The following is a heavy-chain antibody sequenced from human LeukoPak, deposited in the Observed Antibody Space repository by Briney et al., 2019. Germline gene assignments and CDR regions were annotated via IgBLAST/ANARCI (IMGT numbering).Heavy chain of an antibody. V-gene: IGHV4-59*08. D-gene: IGHD2-21*01. CDR3: ARHLNNCGDDCYIFDY. CDR1: GGSIFSYY. J-gene: IGHJ4*02. Sequence: SETLSLTCAVSGGSIFSYYWSWIRQPPGKGLEWMGYIYYSGSTNYNPSLKSRVTISVDTSKNQFSLRVSSVTAADTAVYYCARHLNNCGDDCYIFDYWGQGTLVTVSS. CDR2: IYYSGST.